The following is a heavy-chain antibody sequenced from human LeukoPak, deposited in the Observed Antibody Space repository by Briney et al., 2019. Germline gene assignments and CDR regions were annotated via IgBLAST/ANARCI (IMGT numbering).Heavy chain of an antibody. J-gene: IGHJ6*02. CDR3: AVLVYQLLYWGLRDYYGMDV. CDR1: GGTFSSYA. D-gene: IGHD2-2*02. Sequence: GASVKVSCKASGGTFSSYAISWVRQAPGQGLEWMGWINPNSGGTNYAQKFQGRVTMTRDTSISTAYMELSRLRSDDTAVYYCAVLVYQLLYWGLRDYYGMDVWGQGTTVTVSS. V-gene: IGHV1-2*02. CDR2: INPNSGGT.